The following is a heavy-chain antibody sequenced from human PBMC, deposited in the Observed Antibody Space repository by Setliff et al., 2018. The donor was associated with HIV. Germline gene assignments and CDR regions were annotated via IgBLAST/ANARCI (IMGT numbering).Heavy chain of an antibody. CDR3: ARKKKDYYGSGSYSGYYYYYHMDV. CDR1: GYTFSNYY. J-gene: IGHJ6*03. Sequence: ASVKVSCKASGYTFSNYYIHWVRQAPGQGLEWMGIINPSAVTSYGQKFQGRLTVTRDTSTSTVYMDLSSLRSDDTAVFFCARKKKDYYGSGSYSGYYYYYHMDVWGQGTTVTVSS. CDR2: INPSAVT. D-gene: IGHD3-10*01. V-gene: IGHV1-46*01.